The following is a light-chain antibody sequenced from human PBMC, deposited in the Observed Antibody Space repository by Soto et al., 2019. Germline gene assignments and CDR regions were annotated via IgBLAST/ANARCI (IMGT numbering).Light chain of an antibody. V-gene: IGKV3-11*01. J-gene: IGKJ5*01. CDR3: QQRNNWPPIT. CDR1: RSFSSY. CDR2: DAX. Sequence: IVLTQSPATLSLSPGERATLSXRASRSFSSYFAWYQQKPVXXTRLXXXDAXNRAAGIPARFSGSGSGTDFTLTISSLEPEDFAVYYCQQRNNWPPITFGQGTRLEIK.